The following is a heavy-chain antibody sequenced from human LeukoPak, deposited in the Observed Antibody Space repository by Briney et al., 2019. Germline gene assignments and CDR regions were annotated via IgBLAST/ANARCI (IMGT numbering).Heavy chain of an antibody. D-gene: IGHD3-10*01. CDR2: IYYSGST. CDR3: ARAGFGIDY. J-gene: IGHJ4*02. V-gene: IGHV4-30-4*08. CDR1: GGSISSGDYS. Sequence: SKTLSLTCIVSGGSISSGDYSWTWIRQPPGKGLEWIGYIYYSGSTYYNPSLKSRVSISVDTSKSQFSLKLSSVTAADTAVYYCARAGFGIDYWGQGTLVTVSS.